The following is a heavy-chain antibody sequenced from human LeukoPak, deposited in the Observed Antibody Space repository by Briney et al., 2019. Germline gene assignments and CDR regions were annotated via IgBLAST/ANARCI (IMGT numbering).Heavy chain of an antibody. CDR2: ISADHAT. V-gene: IGHV3-23*01. CDR1: GLTFSDFW. D-gene: IGHD2-8*01. J-gene: IGHJ4*02. Sequence: GGSLRLSCAASGLTFSDFWMHWVRQPPGKGLVWVAAISADHATYDADSMKGRFTISRDNSKNTLYLQMNGLRAEDTAVYYCAKDTEGVRGNFLFEYWGQGTLVTVSS. CDR3: AKDTEGVRGNFLFEY.